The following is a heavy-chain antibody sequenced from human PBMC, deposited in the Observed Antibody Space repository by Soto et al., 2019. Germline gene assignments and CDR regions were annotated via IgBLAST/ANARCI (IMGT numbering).Heavy chain of an antibody. Sequence: QVQLVQSGAEVKKPGASVKVSCKASGYTFTSYAMHWVRQAPGQRLEWMGWINAGNGNTKYSQKFQGRVTITRDTSASTAYMELSSLRSEETAVYYCARNLMDYDILTGYNMAYYFDYWGQGTLVTVSS. CDR1: GYTFTSYA. D-gene: IGHD3-9*01. CDR3: ARNLMDYDILTGYNMAYYFDY. J-gene: IGHJ4*02. CDR2: INAGNGNT. V-gene: IGHV1-3*01.